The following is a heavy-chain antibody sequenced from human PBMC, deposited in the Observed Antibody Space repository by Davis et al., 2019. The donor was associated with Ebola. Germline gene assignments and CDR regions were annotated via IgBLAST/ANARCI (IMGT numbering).Heavy chain of an antibody. Sequence: GGSLRLSCAVPGFSFRSYGMHWVRQAPGKGLEWVAVISYDGSNKYYADSVKGRFTISRDNAKNSLYLKMNSLRAEDTAVYYCARVVVGALYWGQGTLVTVSS. CDR3: ARVVVGALY. D-gene: IGHD2-21*01. V-gene: IGHV3-30*03. CDR2: ISYDGSNK. J-gene: IGHJ4*02. CDR1: GFSFRSYG.